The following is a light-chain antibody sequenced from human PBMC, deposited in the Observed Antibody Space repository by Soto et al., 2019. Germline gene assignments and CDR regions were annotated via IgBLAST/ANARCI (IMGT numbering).Light chain of an antibody. CDR3: QSYDSSLSVYV. Sequence: SVLTQPPSASGTPVQRVTISCSGSSSNIESNTVTWYQQLPGTAPKLVIYSNRNRPSGVPDRFSGSKSGTSASLAITGLQAEDEADYYCQSYDSSLSVYVFATGTKVTV. CDR1: SSNIESNT. J-gene: IGLJ1*01. CDR2: SNR. V-gene: IGLV1-40*01.